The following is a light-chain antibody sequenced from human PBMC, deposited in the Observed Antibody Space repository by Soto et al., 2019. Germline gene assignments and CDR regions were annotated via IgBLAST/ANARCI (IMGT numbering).Light chain of an antibody. J-gene: IGKJ4*01. Sequence: EIGLTQSPGPLSLSPGGRSTLSCRSSQSVSRNYVAWYQQKPGQAPRLLIYGASSRASGIPDRFSGSGSGADFTLSITRLEPEDFALYYCQQYGSTPLTFGGGTKVDTK. V-gene: IGKV3-20*01. CDR1: QSVSRNY. CDR2: GAS. CDR3: QQYGSTPLT.